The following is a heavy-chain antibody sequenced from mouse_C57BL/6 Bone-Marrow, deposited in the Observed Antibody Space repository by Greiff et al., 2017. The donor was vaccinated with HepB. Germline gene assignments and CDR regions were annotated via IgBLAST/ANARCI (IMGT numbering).Heavy chain of an antibody. Sequence: VKLQESGAELVKPGASVKLSCKASGYTFTEYTIHWVKQRSGQGLEWIGWFYPGSGSIKYNEKFKDKATLTADKSSSTVYMDLSRLTSEDSAVYFCARHASTVVDSPYAMDYWGQGTSVTVSS. D-gene: IGHD1-1*01. CDR1: GYTFTEYT. J-gene: IGHJ4*01. CDR2: FYPGSGSI. CDR3: ARHASTVVDSPYAMDY. V-gene: IGHV1-62-2*01.